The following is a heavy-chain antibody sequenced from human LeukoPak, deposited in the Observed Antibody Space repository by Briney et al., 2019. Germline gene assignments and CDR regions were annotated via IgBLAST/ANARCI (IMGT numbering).Heavy chain of an antibody. CDR3: ARLLDYDSSGHPDTFDI. CDR1: GGSISPNY. V-gene: IGHV4-59*01. Sequence: SETLSLTCTVSGGSISPNYWSWIRQPPGKGLEWIGYIYYTGSTNFNPSLKSRLTISIDTSKSLFSLKLTSLTAADTALYYCARLLDYDSSGHPDTFDIWGQGTMVTVSS. J-gene: IGHJ3*02. D-gene: IGHD3-22*01. CDR2: IYYTGST.